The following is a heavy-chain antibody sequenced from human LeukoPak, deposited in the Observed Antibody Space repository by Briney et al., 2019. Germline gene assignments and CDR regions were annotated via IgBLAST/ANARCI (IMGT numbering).Heavy chain of an antibody. CDR3: AREVLRYSSVPHNGFAP. Sequence: ASVKVSCKASGGTFSSYAISWVRQAPGQGLEWMGRIIPILGIANYAQKFQGRVTITADKSTSTAYMELSSLRSEDTAVYYCAREVLRYSSVPHNGFAPWGQETLVTVPS. V-gene: IGHV1-69*04. J-gene: IGHJ5*02. CDR1: GGTFSSYA. D-gene: IGHD6-25*01. CDR2: IIPILGIA.